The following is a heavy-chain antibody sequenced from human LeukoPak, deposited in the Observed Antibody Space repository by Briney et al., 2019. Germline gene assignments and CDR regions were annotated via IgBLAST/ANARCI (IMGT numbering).Heavy chain of an antibody. J-gene: IGHJ4*02. CDR2: INPSGGST. V-gene: IGHV1-46*01. D-gene: IGHD2-15*01. Sequence: ASVKVSCKASGGTFSSYAISWVRQAPGQGLEWMGIINPSGGSTSYAQKFQGRVTMTRDTSTSTVYMELSSLRSEDTAVYYCARGKVVARCFDYWGQGTLDTVSS. CDR1: GGTFSSYA. CDR3: ARGKVVARCFDY.